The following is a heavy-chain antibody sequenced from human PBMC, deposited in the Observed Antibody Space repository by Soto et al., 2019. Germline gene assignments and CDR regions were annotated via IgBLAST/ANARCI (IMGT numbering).Heavy chain of an antibody. D-gene: IGHD6-19*01. Sequence: QVQLVQSGPEVKKPGASVQVSCKASGYTFNTYGISWVRQAPGQGLEWVGWISGYNGNTNYAQNLQDRVTLTIDTSTGTAYMELRSLRSDDTALYYCASAVPLDYWGQGTLVTVSS. CDR1: GYTFNTYG. CDR2: ISGYNGNT. CDR3: ASAVPLDY. V-gene: IGHV1-18*04. J-gene: IGHJ4*02.